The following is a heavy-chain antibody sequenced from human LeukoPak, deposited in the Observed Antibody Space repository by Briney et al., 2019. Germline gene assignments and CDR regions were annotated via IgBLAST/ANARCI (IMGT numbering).Heavy chain of an antibody. CDR2: IIPIFGTA. Sequence: GASVTVSCKASGGTFSSYAISWVRQAPGQGLEWMGRIIPIFGTANYAQKFQGKVTITTDESTSTAHMELSSLRSEDTDVYYCAEDSGSYQWGQGTLVTVSS. CDR3: AEDSGSYQ. V-gene: IGHV1-69*05. D-gene: IGHD1-26*01. J-gene: IGHJ4*02. CDR1: GGTFSSYA.